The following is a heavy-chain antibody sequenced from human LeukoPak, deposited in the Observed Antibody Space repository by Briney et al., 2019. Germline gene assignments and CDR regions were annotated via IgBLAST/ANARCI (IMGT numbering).Heavy chain of an antibody. CDR1: GFTFSSYS. V-gene: IGHV3-21*01. Sequence: PGGSLRLSCAASGFTFSSYSMNWVRQAPGKGLEWVSSISSSSSYIYYADSVKGRFTISRDNAKNSLYLQMNSLRAEDTAVYYCARSGTSRYYFYGMDVWGQGTTVTVSS. J-gene: IGHJ6*02. D-gene: IGHD3-9*01. CDR2: ISSSSSYI. CDR3: ARSGTSRYYFYGMDV.